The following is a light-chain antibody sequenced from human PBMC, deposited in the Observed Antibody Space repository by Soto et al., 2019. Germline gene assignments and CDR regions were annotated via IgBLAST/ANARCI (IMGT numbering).Light chain of an antibody. V-gene: IGKV3-20*01. CDR1: QSVSSSY. CDR3: QQYGSSPRT. Sequence: EIVLTQSPGTLSLSPGERATLSCRASQSVSSSYLAWYQQKPGQAPRLLIYGASSKATGTPDRLSGSGSGTDFTLTISRLEPEDFAVDYCQQYGSSPRTFGQGNKVEIK. CDR2: GAS. J-gene: IGKJ1*01.